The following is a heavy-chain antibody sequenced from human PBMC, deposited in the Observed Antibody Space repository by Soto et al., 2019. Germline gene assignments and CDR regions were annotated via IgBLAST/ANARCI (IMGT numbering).Heavy chain of an antibody. J-gene: IGHJ4*02. D-gene: IGHD6-19*01. CDR1: GITFTNSA. CDR2: IVVGSGNT. CDR3: AAGGDSSGIVDY. Sequence: SVKVSCKASGITFTNSAMQWVRQARGQRLEWMGWIVVGSGNTNYAQKFQERVTITRDMSTSTAYMELSSLRSEDTAVYYCAAGGDSSGIVDYWGPGTLVTVSS. V-gene: IGHV1-58*02.